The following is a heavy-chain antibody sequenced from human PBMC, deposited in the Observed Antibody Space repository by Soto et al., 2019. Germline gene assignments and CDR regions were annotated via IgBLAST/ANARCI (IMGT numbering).Heavy chain of an antibody. CDR3: VRGLSISVGTFGY. V-gene: IGHV3-72*01. D-gene: IGHD6-19*01. CDR2: SRNKANSNTT. CDR1: GFTFSDHY. J-gene: IGHJ4*02. Sequence: EVQLLESGGGLVQPGGTLILSCAASGFTFSDHYMDWVRQAPGKGLVWVGRSRNKANSNTTEYAASVKGRFIISRDDSKDSLYLQMNSLKPEDTDMYYCVRGLSISVGTFGYGGQGTLVTVSA.